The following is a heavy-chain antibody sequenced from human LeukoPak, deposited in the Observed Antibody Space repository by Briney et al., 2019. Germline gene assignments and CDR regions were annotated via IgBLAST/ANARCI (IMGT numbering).Heavy chain of an antibody. J-gene: IGHJ4*02. V-gene: IGHV3-23*01. CDR1: GFTFSSYA. CDR3: AKDQGYYYDSSGYYYFAY. CDR2: ISGSGGST. D-gene: IGHD3-22*01. Sequence: GGSLRLSCAASGFTFSSYAMSWVRQAPGKGLEWVSVISGSGGSTYHAESVKGRFTISRDNSKNTLYLQMNSLSPGDTAVYYCAKDQGYYYDSSGYYYFAYWGQGILVTVSS.